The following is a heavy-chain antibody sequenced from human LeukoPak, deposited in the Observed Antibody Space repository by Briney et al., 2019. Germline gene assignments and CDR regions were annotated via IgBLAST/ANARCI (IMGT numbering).Heavy chain of an antibody. J-gene: IGHJ4*02. Sequence: TGGSLRLSCAASGFTFDDYAMHWVRHAPGKGLEWVSGISWNSGSIGYADSVEGRFTISRDNAKNSLYLQMNSLRAEDTALYYCAKDPSGMITFGGVIVIPPTFDYWGQGTLVTVSS. CDR3: AKDPSGMITFGGVIVIPPTFDY. D-gene: IGHD3-16*02. V-gene: IGHV3-9*01. CDR2: ISWNSGSI. CDR1: GFTFDDYA.